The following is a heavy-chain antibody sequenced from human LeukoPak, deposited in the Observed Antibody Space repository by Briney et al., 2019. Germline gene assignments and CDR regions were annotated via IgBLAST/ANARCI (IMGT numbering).Heavy chain of an antibody. Sequence: ASVKVSCKASGYTFTSYDINWVRQATGQGLEWMGWMNPNSGNTGYAQKFQGRVTITRNTSISTAYMELSSLRSEDTAVYYCARGDSSGWYGYYYYYYMDVWDKGTTVTISS. CDR1: GYTFTSYD. V-gene: IGHV1-8*03. CDR2: MNPNSGNT. J-gene: IGHJ6*03. CDR3: ARGDSSGWYGYYYYYYMDV. D-gene: IGHD6-19*01.